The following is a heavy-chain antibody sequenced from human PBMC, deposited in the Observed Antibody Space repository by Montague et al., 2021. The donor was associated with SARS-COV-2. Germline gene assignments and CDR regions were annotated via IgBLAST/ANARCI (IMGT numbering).Heavy chain of an antibody. J-gene: IGHJ4*02. Sequence: SETLSLTCIVSGGSVSSGSYYWSWIRQPPGKGLEWIGYIYYSGSTNYNPSLKSRVTISVDTSKNRFSLKLSSVTAADTAVYYCARGARQGYGFRLGSFDSWGQGTLVTVSS. V-gene: IGHV4-61*01. CDR2: IYYSGST. CDR3: ARGARQGYGFRLGSFDS. D-gene: IGHD3-10*01. CDR1: GGSVSSGSYY.